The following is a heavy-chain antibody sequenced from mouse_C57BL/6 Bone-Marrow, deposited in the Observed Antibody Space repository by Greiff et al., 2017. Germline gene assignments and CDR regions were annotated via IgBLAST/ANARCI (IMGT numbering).Heavy chain of an antibody. CDR2: INSGGSYT. V-gene: IGHV5-6*01. J-gene: IGHJ2*01. Sequence: EVQLLQSGGDLVMPGASLKLSCAASGYTFTSYGMSWVRQTPGQRLEWVGTINSGGSYTNYPDSVKGRFTFSRDKAKNTLYLQMSSLKSEDTAMYCCARDGNYYRDYWGQGTTLTVSS. CDR1: GYTFTSYG. D-gene: IGHD2-1*01. CDR3: ARDGNYYRDY.